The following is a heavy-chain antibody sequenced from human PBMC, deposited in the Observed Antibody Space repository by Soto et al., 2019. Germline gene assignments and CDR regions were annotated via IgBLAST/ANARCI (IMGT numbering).Heavy chain of an antibody. V-gene: IGHV3-74*01. CDR1: GFSFSNYW. J-gene: IGHJ3*01. Sequence: HPGGSLRLSCADPGFSFSNYWMHWVRQGPGKGLVWVSRINTDGSSTNYADSVKGRFTISRDNAKNTLYLQMNSLRAEDTAVYYCARSPGGYYIDWGQGTMVTVSS. D-gene: IGHD3-9*01. CDR2: INTDGSST. CDR3: ARSPGGYYID.